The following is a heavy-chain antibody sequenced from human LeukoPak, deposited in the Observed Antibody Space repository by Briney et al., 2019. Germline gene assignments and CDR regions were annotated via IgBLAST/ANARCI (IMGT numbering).Heavy chain of an antibody. CDR3: ARDRRGDYGGNSGVGAFDI. J-gene: IGHJ3*02. CDR2: ISSSSSYI. Sequence: GGSLRLSCAASGFTFSSYSMNWVRQAPGKGLEWVSSISSSSSYIYYADSVKGRFAISKDNAKNSLYLQMNSLRAEDTAVYYCARDRRGDYGGNSGVGAFDIWGQGTMVTVSS. V-gene: IGHV3-21*01. D-gene: IGHD4-23*01. CDR1: GFTFSSYS.